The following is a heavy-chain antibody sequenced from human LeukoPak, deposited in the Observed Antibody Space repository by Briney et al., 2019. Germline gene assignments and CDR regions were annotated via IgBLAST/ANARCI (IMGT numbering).Heavy chain of an antibody. CDR2: FDPEDGET. CDR1: GYTLTELS. V-gene: IGHV1-24*01. CDR3: ATGRYGSGSYPPDY. D-gene: IGHD3-10*01. J-gene: IGHJ4*02. Sequence: ASVKVSCKVSGYTLTELSMHWVRQAPGKGLEWMGGFDPEDGETIYAQKFQGRVTMTENTSTDTAYMELSSLRSEDTAVYYCATGRYGSGSYPPDYWGQGTLVTVSS.